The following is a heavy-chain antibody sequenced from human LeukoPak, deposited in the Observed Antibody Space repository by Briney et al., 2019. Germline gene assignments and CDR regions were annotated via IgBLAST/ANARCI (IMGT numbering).Heavy chain of an antibody. D-gene: IGHD1-26*01. J-gene: IGHJ4*02. Sequence: PGGSLRLSCAASGFTSSTYVMHGVRQAPGKGLEGVALRSNDGNNKYYADSVKGRFTISRDNSKNTLYLQMNSLRAEDTAVYYCARVRGSGSSDYDYWGQGPLVPVSS. CDR2: RSNDGNNK. V-gene: IGHV3-30-3*01. CDR3: ARVRGSGSSDYDY. CDR1: GFTSSTYV.